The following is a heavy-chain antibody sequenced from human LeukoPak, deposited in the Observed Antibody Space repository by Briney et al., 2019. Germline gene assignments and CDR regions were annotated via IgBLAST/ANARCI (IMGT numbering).Heavy chain of an antibody. CDR2: INQDGSEK. J-gene: IGHJ3*02. Sequence: GGSLRLSCAASGFTFSTSWMSWVRQAPGKGLEWVADINQDGSEKYYVDSVKGRFTISRDNAKNSLFLQMSSLRAEDSALYYCARDIVVVPAGDAFDIRGQGTMVTVSS. CDR1: GFTFSTSW. D-gene: IGHD2-2*01. V-gene: IGHV3-7*03. CDR3: ARDIVVVPAGDAFDI.